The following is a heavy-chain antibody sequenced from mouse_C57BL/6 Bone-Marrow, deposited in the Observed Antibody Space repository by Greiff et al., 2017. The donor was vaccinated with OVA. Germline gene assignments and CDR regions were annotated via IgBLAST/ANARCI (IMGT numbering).Heavy chain of an antibody. D-gene: IGHD1-1*01. J-gene: IGHJ1*03. CDR2: ISYDGSN. Sequence: EVQLQQSGPGLVKPSQSLSLTCSVTGYSITSGYYWNWIRQFPGNKLEWMGYISYDGSNNYNPSLKNRISITRDTSKNQFFLKLNSVTTEDTATDYCARERGSSHWYFDVWGTGTTVTVSS. CDR3: ARERGSSHWYFDV. V-gene: IGHV3-6*01. CDR1: GYSITSGYY.